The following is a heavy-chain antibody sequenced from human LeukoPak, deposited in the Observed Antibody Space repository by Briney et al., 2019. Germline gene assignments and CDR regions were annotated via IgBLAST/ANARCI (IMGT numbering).Heavy chain of an antibody. Sequence: GGSPRLSCAASGFNVSNNYMTWVRQAPGKGLEWVSLIYSSGSTYYADSVKGRFTISRDNSKNTLYLQVNSLRAEDTAVYYCARRGDGGRSFDYWGQGTLVTVSS. J-gene: IGHJ4*02. D-gene: IGHD4-23*01. V-gene: IGHV3-53*01. CDR1: GFNVSNNY. CDR3: ARRGDGGRSFDY. CDR2: IYSSGST.